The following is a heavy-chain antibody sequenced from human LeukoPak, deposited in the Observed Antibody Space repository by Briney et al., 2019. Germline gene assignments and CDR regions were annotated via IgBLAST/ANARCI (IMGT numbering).Heavy chain of an antibody. CDR3: ARGYYYDSSGYSI. J-gene: IGHJ4*02. V-gene: IGHV3-21*01. CDR1: GFTFSHYS. Sequence: GGSLRLSCAASGFTFSHYSMNWIRQAPGKGLEWVSSISYSSTYIAYADSVKGRFTISRDNAKNSLYLQMNSLRAEDTAVYYCARGYYYDSSGYSIWGQGTLVTVSS. CDR2: ISYSSTYI. D-gene: IGHD3-22*01.